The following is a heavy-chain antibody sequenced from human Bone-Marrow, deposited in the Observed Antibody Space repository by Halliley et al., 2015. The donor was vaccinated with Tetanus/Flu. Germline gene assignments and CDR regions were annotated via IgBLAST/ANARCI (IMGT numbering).Heavy chain of an antibody. CDR1: GVTFGDHA. CDR2: IRTKPYGGTT. J-gene: IGHJ4*02. V-gene: IGHV3-49*04. Sequence: LRLSCTTSGVTFGDHALSWARQAPGKGLEWVGFIRTKPYGGTTEYAASVKGRFTISRDDSKTIAYLQMNSLKTEDTAVYYCTAFPYTSLVTVDYWGQGTLVTVSS. CDR3: TAFPYTSLVTVDY. D-gene: IGHD5-18*01.